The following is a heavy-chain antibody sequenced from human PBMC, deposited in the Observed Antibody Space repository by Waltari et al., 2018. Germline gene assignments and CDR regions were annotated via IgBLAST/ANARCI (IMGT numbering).Heavy chain of an antibody. V-gene: IGHV1-2*02. D-gene: IGHD3-22*01. Sequence: QVQLVQSGAEVKKPGASVKVSCKASGYTFTGYYMHWVRQAPGQGLEWMGWINPNRGGTNDAQKFQGRVTMTRETSSSTAYMELSRLRSDDTAGYYCARDSPLTYYYDSSGYYGFDYWGQGTLVTVSS. CDR3: ARDSPLTYYYDSSGYYGFDY. J-gene: IGHJ4*02. CDR1: GYTFTGYY. CDR2: INPNRGGT.